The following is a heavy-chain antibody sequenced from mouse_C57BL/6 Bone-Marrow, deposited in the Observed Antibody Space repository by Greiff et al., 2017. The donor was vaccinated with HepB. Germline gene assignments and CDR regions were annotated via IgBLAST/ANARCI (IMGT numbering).Heavy chain of an antibody. CDR2: IDPEDGET. CDR3: ARGVLRPYYFDY. J-gene: IGHJ2*01. CDR1: GFNIKDYY. D-gene: IGHD1-1*01. Sequence: EVKLVESGAELVKPGASVKLSCTASGFNIKDYYMHWVKQRTEQGLEWIGRIDPEDGETKYAPKFQGKATITADTSSNTAYLQLSSLTSEDTAVYYCARGVLRPYYFDYWGQGTTLTVSS. V-gene: IGHV14-2*01.